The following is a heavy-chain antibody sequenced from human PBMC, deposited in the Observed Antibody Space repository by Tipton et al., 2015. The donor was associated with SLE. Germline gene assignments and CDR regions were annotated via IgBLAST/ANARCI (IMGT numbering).Heavy chain of an antibody. CDR3: ARACGSGSYDY. Sequence: SLRLSCAASGFTFSSYWMSWVRQAPGKGLEWVASIKQDGSEKYYVDSVKGRFTISRDNAKNSLYLQMNSLRAEDTAVYYCARACGSGSYDYWGQGTLVTVSS. CDR2: IKQDGSEK. D-gene: IGHD3-10*01. J-gene: IGHJ4*02. CDR1: GFTFSSYW. V-gene: IGHV3-7*01.